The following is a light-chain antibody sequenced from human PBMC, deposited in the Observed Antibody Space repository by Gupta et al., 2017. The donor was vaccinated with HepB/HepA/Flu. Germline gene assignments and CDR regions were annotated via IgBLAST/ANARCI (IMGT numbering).Light chain of an antibody. J-gene: IGLJ2*01. CDR1: KLGDKY. Sequence: SLELTQPPSVSVSPGQTASITCSGDKLGDKYVCWYQQKPGQSPMLVIYQDSKRPSGIPGRFSGSNSGNTATLSISGTQAMDEADYYCQAWDSSNVVFGGGTKLTVL. CDR3: QAWDSSNVV. V-gene: IGLV3-1*01. CDR2: QDS.